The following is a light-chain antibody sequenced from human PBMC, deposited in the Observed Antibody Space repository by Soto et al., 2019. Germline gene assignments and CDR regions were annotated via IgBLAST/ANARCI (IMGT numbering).Light chain of an antibody. V-gene: IGKV3-11*01. J-gene: IGKJ1*01. CDR1: QRISGY. CDR2: DAS. CDR3: QQRSNWPWT. Sequence: EIVLTQSPATLSLSPGERATLSCRASQRISGYLGWYQQKPGQAPRLLIYDASNRATGIPVRFSGSGSGTDYTLTITNLEPEDFAIYYCQQRSNWPWTFGQGTKVEIK.